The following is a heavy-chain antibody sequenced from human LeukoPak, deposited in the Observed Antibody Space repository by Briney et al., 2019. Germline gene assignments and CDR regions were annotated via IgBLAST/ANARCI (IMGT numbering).Heavy chain of an antibody. Sequence: SETLSLTCTVSGGSISSYYWSWIRQPPGKGLEWIGYIYYSGSTNYNPSLKSRVTISVDTSKNQFSLKPSSVTAADTAVYYCARQTGYCSGGSCEGTFDPWGQGTLVTVSS. CDR1: GGSISSYY. D-gene: IGHD2-15*01. J-gene: IGHJ5*02. CDR2: IYYSGST. CDR3: ARQTGYCSGGSCEGTFDP. V-gene: IGHV4-59*08.